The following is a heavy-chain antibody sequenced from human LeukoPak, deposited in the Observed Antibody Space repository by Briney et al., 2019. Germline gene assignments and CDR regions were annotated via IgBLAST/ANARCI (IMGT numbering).Heavy chain of an antibody. J-gene: IGHJ5*02. CDR1: RYTFNNYE. CDR2: MNPDSGDT. Sequence: ASVKVSCKASRYTFNNYEINWVRQATGQRLEWMGWMNPDSGDTGYAQKFQGRVTMTRDTSISTAYLELSSLTSEDTAVYYCARELAVAGTATHRFDPWGQGTLVIVSS. V-gene: IGHV1-8*01. D-gene: IGHD6-19*01. CDR3: ARELAVAGTATHRFDP.